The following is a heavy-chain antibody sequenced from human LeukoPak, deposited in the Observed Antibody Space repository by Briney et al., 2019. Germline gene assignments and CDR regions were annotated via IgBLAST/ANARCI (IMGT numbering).Heavy chain of an antibody. V-gene: IGHV3-23*01. CDR3: GRGMIVNY. Sequence: GGSLRLSCVASGFTFSSYAMSWVRQAPGKGLEWVSLISGSGGSTYYADSVKGRFTISRDNSKNTLYLQMNSLRAEDTAVYYCGRGMIVNYWGQGTLVTVSS. CDR1: GFTFSSYA. J-gene: IGHJ4*02. CDR2: ISGSGGST. D-gene: IGHD3-22*01.